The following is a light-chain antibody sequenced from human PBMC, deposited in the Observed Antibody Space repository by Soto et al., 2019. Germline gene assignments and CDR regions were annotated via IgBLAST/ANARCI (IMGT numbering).Light chain of an antibody. CDR3: QQYTNTNNPWM. V-gene: IGKV1-5*01. CDR2: DAS. J-gene: IGKJ1*01. CDR1: QSISNW. Sequence: DIQMTQSPSTLSASVGDRVTITCRASQSISNWMAWYQQKPGKAPKLLVYDASTLQSGVATRFSGSGSGTEFTLIISGLQPEDSATYYCQQYTNTNNPWMFGQGTKVDIK.